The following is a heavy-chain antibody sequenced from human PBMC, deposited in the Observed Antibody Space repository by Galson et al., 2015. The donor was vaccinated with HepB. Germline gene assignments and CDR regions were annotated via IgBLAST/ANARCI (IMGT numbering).Heavy chain of an antibody. CDR1: GFTFSNSG. V-gene: IGHV1-58*01. Sequence: SVKVSCKASGFTFSNSGVQWVRQTRGQGLEWIGWIVVGSGDTNYARKFQERVTITRDLSTSTAFMEVSGLTFDDTAVYYCAADPYCSAPSCYSTRFYYYDMDIWGQGTTVTASS. J-gene: IGHJ6*02. CDR2: IVVGSGDT. CDR3: AADPYCSAPSCYSTRFYYYDMDI. D-gene: IGHD2-15*01.